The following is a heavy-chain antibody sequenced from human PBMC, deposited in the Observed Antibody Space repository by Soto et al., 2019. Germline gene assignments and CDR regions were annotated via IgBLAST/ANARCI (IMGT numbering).Heavy chain of an antibody. V-gene: IGHV3-23*01. CDR2: ISGSGGIT. Sequence: GGSLRLSCAASGFPFSSYAMTWVRQTPGKGLEWVSGISGSGGITYYADSVKGRFTISRDNSHNTLFLQQQNLRADDTTDNYHAKSLPASPNYFFDSWGQGTLVTVSS. CDR1: GFPFSSYA. J-gene: IGHJ4*02. D-gene: IGHD1-1*01. CDR3: AKSLPASPNYFFDS.